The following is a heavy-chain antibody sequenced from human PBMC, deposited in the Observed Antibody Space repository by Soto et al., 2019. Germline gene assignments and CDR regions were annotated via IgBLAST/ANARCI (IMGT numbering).Heavy chain of an antibody. Sequence: ASETPSLTLAVYGGSFNGYYWSWIRQPPGKRLEWIGEINHSGSTNYSPSLKSRVTISVDTSKNQFSLKLSSVTAADTAVYYCARGRCGGDCYWAYYYGMDVWGQGTTVTVSS. CDR1: GGSFNGYY. CDR2: INHSGST. D-gene: IGHD2-21*02. CDR3: ARGRCGGDCYWAYYYGMDV. V-gene: IGHV4-34*01. J-gene: IGHJ6*02.